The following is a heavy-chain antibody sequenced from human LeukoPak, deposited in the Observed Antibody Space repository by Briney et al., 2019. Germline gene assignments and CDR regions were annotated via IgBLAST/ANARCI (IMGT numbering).Heavy chain of an antibody. J-gene: IGHJ4*02. Sequence: SETLSLTCAVYGGSFSGYYWSWIRQPPGKGLEWIGEINHSGSTNYNPSLKSRVTISVDTSKNQFSLKLSSVTAADTAVYYCARGRSLLPYLDYWGQGTLVTVSS. V-gene: IGHV4-34*01. CDR2: INHSGST. CDR1: GGSFSGYY. D-gene: IGHD3-22*01. CDR3: ARGRSLLPYLDY.